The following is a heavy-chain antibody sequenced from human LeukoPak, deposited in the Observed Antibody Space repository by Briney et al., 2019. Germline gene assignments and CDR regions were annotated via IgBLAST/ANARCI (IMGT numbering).Heavy chain of an antibody. Sequence: ASVKVSCKASGYTFTGYYMHWVRQAPGQGLEWMGWINPNSGGTNYAQKFQGRVTMTRDTSISTAYMELSRLRSDDTAVYYGARDLKGVRYGMDVWGQGTTVTVSS. V-gene: IGHV1-2*02. CDR3: ARDLKGVRYGMDV. J-gene: IGHJ6*02. CDR1: GYTFTGYY. CDR2: INPNSGGT. D-gene: IGHD3-10*02.